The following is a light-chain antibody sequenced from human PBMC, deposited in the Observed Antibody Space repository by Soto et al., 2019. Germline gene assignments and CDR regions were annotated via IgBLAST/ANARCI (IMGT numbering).Light chain of an antibody. Sequence: DIHMTQSPSTLSASVGDRVTITCRASQCISSSLAWYQQKPGKAPKLLIYDASSFESGVPSRFSGSGSGTEFTLTISSLQPDDFAAYYCQQYDRYSPWTFGLGTKVDIK. V-gene: IGKV1-5*01. J-gene: IGKJ1*01. CDR1: QCISSS. CDR3: QQYDRYSPWT. CDR2: DAS.